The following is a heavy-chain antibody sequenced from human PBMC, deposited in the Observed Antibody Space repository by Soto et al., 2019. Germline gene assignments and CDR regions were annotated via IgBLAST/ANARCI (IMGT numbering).Heavy chain of an antibody. CDR2: IDPSDSYT. Sequence: PGESLKISCKGSGYSFTSYWISWVRQMPGKGLEWMGRIDPSDSYTNYSPSFQGHVTISADKSISTAYLQWSSLKASDTAMYYCARYGHSSSSNYYYGTDVWGQGTTVTVSS. D-gene: IGHD6-6*01. V-gene: IGHV5-10-1*01. CDR1: GYSFTSYW. CDR3: ARYGHSSSSNYYYGTDV. J-gene: IGHJ6*02.